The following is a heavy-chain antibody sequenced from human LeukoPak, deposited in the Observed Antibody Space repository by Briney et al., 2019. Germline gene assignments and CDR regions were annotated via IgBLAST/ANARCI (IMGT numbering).Heavy chain of an antibody. CDR3: ARESLIWSGYGNDY. D-gene: IGHD3-3*01. J-gene: IGHJ4*02. CDR1: GYTFTGYY. Sequence: ASVKVSCKASGYTFTGYYMHWVRQAPGQGLEWMGRINPNSGGTNYAQKFQGRVTMTRDTSISTAYMELSRLRSDDTAVYYCARESLIWSGYGNDYRGQGTLVTVSS. CDR2: INPNSGGT. V-gene: IGHV1-2*06.